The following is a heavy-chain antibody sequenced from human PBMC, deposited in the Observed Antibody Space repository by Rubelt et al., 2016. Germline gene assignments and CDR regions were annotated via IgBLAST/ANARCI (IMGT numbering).Heavy chain of an antibody. J-gene: IGHJ3*02. V-gene: IGHV1-18*01. D-gene: IGHD6-19*01. Sequence: QVQLVQSGAEVKKPGSSVKVSCKASGGTFSSYAISWVRQAPGQGLAWMGWISAYNGNTNYAQKLQGRVTMTTDTSTSTAYMELRSLRSDDTAVYYCARDRTWLVPGLDAFDIWGQGTMVTVSS. CDR1: GGTFSSYA. CDR2: ISAYNGNT. CDR3: ARDRTWLVPGLDAFDI.